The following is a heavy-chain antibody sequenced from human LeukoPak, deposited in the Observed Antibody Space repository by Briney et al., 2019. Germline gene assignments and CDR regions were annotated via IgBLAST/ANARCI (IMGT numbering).Heavy chain of an antibody. V-gene: IGHV3-48*01. D-gene: IGHD3-10*01. CDR1: GFTFSSYS. Sequence: GGSLRLSCAASGFTFSSYSMNWVRQAPGKGLEWVSYISSSSSTIYYADSVKGRFTISRDNAKNSLYLQMNGLRAEDTAVYYCARENTMVRGVVGYWGQGTLVTVSS. CDR2: ISSSSSTI. J-gene: IGHJ4*02. CDR3: ARENTMVRGVVGY.